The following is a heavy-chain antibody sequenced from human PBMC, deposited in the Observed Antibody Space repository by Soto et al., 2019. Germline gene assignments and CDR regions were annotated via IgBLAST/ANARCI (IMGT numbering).Heavy chain of an antibody. J-gene: IGHJ5*02. CDR2: INHSGST. CDR3: ATSRMITSGGVIRQPCFDP. CDR1: GGSFSGYY. Sequence: QVQLQQWGAGLLKPSETLSLTCAVYGGSFSGYYWSWIRQPPGKGLEWIGEINHSGSTNYNPSLRNRVTISGYTSRNQFSRNPSSVTAADTAVYYCATSRMITSGGVIRQPCFDPGGQGTLVTVSS. V-gene: IGHV4-34*01. D-gene: IGHD3-16*02.